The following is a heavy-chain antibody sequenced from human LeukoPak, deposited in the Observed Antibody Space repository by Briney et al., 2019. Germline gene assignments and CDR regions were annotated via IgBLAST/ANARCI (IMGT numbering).Heavy chain of an antibody. Sequence: GGSLTLSCAASGLTFSSYPMSWLRQAPGRGLEWVSNISSSVVYTNYADSVKGRFTISRDNADNLLYLQMNSLRAEDTAVYYCARVVYGSSWYDSWGQGTPVTVSS. D-gene: IGHD6-13*01. CDR2: ISSSVVYT. J-gene: IGHJ5*01. CDR1: GLTFSSYP. V-gene: IGHV3-11*06. CDR3: ARVVYGSSWYDS.